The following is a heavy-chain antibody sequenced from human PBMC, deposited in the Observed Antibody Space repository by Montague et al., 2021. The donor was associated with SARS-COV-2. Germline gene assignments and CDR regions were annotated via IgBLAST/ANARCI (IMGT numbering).Heavy chain of an antibody. CDR1: GFSLRSDDEG. V-gene: IGHV2-5*01. CDR2: TYWNGDK. Sequence: PALVKPTQTLTLTCTFSGFSLRSDDEGVAWIRQSPGQALEWLAVTYWNGDKRYGPSLQRRLTITKDTSENQVVLTMTNMDPVDTATYYCAHRGMIRGLIFDYWGQGTLVTVSS. J-gene: IGHJ4*02. D-gene: IGHD3-10*01. CDR3: AHRGMIRGLIFDY.